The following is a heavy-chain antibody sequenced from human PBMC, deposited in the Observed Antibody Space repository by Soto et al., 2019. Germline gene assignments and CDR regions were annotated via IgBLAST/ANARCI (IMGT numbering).Heavy chain of an antibody. CDR2: IGTAGDT. D-gene: IGHD6-13*01. CDR1: GFTFSSYD. J-gene: IGHJ6*02. Sequence: PGGSLRLSCAASGFTFSSYDMHWVRQATGKGLEWVSAIGTAGDTYYPGSVKGRFTISRENAKNSLYLQMNSLRAEDTAVYYCARASWPSSAGTFNTVYGMDVWGQGTKVTVSS. CDR3: ARASWPSSAGTFNTVYGMDV. V-gene: IGHV3-13*01.